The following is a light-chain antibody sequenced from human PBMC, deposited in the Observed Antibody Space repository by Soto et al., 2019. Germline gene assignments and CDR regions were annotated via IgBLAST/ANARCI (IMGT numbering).Light chain of an antibody. V-gene: IGKV3-11*01. CDR2: DVS. CDR1: QSISSY. Sequence: EIVLTQSPDTLSLSPGDRATLSCRASQSISSYLAWYQQKPGQSPRLLIYDVSNRATGIPARFSGSGSGTDFTLTISSLEPEDFAVYYCQQRSDWPPITFGQGTRLEI. CDR3: QQRSDWPPIT. J-gene: IGKJ5*01.